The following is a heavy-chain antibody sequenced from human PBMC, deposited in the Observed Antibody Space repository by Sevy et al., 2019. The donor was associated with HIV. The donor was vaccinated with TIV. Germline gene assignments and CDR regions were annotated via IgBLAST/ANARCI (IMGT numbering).Heavy chain of an antibody. CDR3: VRGGVGGFSYSLDT. CDR2: MKQDGSEK. D-gene: IGHD5-18*01. Sequence: GGSLRLSCAASGFTFSSYWMSWVRQAPGKGLEWVATMKQDGSEKYYVDSVKGRLTISRDNAKNSLYLQMNSLRAEDTGVYYCVRGGVGGFSYSLDTWGQGTLVTVSS. V-gene: IGHV3-7*04. CDR1: GFTFSSYW. J-gene: IGHJ5*02.